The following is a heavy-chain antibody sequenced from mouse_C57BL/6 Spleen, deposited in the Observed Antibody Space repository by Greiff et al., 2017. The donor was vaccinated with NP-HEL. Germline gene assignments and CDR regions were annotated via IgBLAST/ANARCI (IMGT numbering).Heavy chain of an antibody. J-gene: IGHJ4*01. CDR2: IDPETGGT. V-gene: IGHV1-15*01. CDR1: GYTFTDYE. CDR3: TRRLHYAMDY. Sequence: QVQLQQSGAELVRPGASVTLSCKASGYTFTDYEMHWVKQTPVHGLEWIGAIDPETGGTAYNQKFKGKAILTADKSSSTAYMELRSLTSEDSAVYYCTRRLHYAMDYWGQGTSVTVSS.